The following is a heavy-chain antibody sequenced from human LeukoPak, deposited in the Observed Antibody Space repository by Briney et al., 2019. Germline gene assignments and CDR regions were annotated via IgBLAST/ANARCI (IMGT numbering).Heavy chain of an antibody. V-gene: IGHV3-30*02. CDR1: AFSFSSHG. D-gene: IGHD4-23*01. J-gene: IGHJ4*02. CDR3: ARETGGYSDY. CDR2: MYNDENDK. Sequence: GGSLRLSCAASAFSFSSHGIYWVRQAPGKGLEWVAFMYNDENDKNYADSVKGRFTISRDNSKNTLFLQMNSLRGDDTAVYYCARETGGYSDYWGQGTLVTVSS.